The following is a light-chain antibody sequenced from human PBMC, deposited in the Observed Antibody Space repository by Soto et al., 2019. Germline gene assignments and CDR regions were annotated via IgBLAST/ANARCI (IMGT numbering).Light chain of an antibody. J-gene: IGKJ2*01. CDR2: DAS. CDR1: QSVSRY. Sequence: LTQSPSTLSSSIGETIIISCRASQSVSRYLAWYQQKPGKAPRLLIYDASSRATGIPSRFSGSGSGTHFTLPTISLLPDDVPVYYCRQRCSRPPHTFGQGTKVDIK. CDR3: RQRCSRPPHT. V-gene: IGKV3-11*01.